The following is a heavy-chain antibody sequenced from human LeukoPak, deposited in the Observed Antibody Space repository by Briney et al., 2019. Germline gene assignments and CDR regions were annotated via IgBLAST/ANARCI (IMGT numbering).Heavy chain of an antibody. J-gene: IGHJ4*02. Sequence: GASVKVSCKASGGTFSSYAISWVRQAPGQGLEWMGGIIPIFGTANYAQKFQGRVTITADESTSTAYMELSSLRSEDTAVYYCASKCSSTSCYYFDCWGQGTLVTVSS. CDR1: GGTFSSYA. CDR3: ASKCSSTSCYYFDC. D-gene: IGHD2-2*01. V-gene: IGHV1-69*13. CDR2: IIPIFGTA.